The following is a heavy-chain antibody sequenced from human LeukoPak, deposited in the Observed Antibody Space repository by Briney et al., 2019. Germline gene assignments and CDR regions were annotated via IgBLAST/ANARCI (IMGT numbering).Heavy chain of an antibody. CDR1: GGTFSSYA. CDR2: IIPIFGTA. Sequence: SVKVSRKASGGTFSSYAISWVRQAPGQGLEWMGGIIPIFGTANYAQKFQGRVTITADKSTSTAYMELSSLRSEDTAVYYCARGPDSSSVWFDPWGQGTLVTVSS. D-gene: IGHD6-6*01. V-gene: IGHV1-69*06. J-gene: IGHJ5*02. CDR3: ARGPDSSSVWFDP.